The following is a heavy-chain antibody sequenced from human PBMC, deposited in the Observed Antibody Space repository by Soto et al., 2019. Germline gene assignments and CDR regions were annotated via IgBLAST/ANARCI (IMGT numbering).Heavy chain of an antibody. V-gene: IGHV4-4*07. D-gene: IGHD2-15*01. Sequence: SETLSLTCTVSGGSISSYYWSWIRQPAGKGLEWIGRIYTSGSTNYNPSLKSRVTMSVDTSKNQFSLRLSSVTAADTAVYYCARGASCWSTLRYYGLDVWGQGTTVTVSS. CDR3: ARGASCWSTLRYYGLDV. CDR2: IYTSGST. CDR1: GGSISSYY. J-gene: IGHJ6*02.